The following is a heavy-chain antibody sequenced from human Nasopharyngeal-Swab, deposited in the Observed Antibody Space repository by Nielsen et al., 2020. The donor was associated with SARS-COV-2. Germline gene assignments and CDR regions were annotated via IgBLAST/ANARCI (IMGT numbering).Heavy chain of an antibody. CDR3: AKDLHSSSWPVGY. CDR1: GFTFSSYA. Sequence: GVLRLSCAASGFTFSSYAMSWVRQAPGKGLEGVSAISGSGGSTYYAASVEGRFTISRDNSKNTLYLQMNCLRAEDTAVYYCAKDLHSSSWPVGYWGQGTLVTVSS. V-gene: IGHV3-23*01. CDR2: ISGSGGST. J-gene: IGHJ4*02. D-gene: IGHD6-6*01.